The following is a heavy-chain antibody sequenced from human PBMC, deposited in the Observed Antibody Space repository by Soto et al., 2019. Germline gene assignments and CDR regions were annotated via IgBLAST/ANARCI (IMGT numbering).Heavy chain of an antibody. CDR1: GFTFSSYV. CDR3: AKVGYYDSSGHNWLDP. Sequence: PGGSLRLSCAVSGFTFSSYVMSWVRQAPRKGLEWVSAISGSGGSTYYADSVKGRFTISRNNSKNTLYLQMNSLRADDTAVYYCAKVGYYDSSGHNWLDPWGQGTLVTVSS. V-gene: IGHV3-23*01. CDR2: ISGSGGST. D-gene: IGHD3-22*01. J-gene: IGHJ5*02.